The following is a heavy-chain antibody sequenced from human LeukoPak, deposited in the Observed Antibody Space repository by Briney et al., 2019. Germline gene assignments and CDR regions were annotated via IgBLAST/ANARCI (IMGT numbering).Heavy chain of an antibody. D-gene: IGHD4-11*01. V-gene: IGHV4-59*01. J-gene: IGHJ4*02. CDR2: IYYSGST. CDR3: ARGSVTADY. CDR1: GGSICSYY. Sequence: SETLSLTCTVSGGSICSYYWSWIRQPPGKGLEWIGYIYYSGSTNYNPSLKSRVTISVDTSKNQSSLKLNSVTAAVTAVYYCARGSVTADYWGQGTLVTVSS.